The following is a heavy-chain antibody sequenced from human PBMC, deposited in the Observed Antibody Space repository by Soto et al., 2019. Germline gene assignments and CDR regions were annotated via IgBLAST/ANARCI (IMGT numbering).Heavy chain of an antibody. D-gene: IGHD5-18*01. CDR1: GYTFTSYG. CDR2: ISAYNGNT. V-gene: IGHV1-18*01. CDR3: AMRGYSYGYAFFDY. J-gene: IGHJ4*02. Sequence: ASVKVSCKXSGYTFTSYGISWVRQAPGQGLEWMGWISAYNGNTNYAQKLQGRVTMTTDTSTSTAYMELRSLRSDDTAVYYCAMRGYSYGYAFFDYWGQGTLVTVS.